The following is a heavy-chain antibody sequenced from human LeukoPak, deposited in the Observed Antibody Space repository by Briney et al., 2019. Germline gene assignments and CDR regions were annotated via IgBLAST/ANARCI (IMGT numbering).Heavy chain of an antibody. Sequence: SETLSLTRTVSGGSISSYYWSWIRQPPGKGLEWIGYIYYSGSTNYNPSLKSRVTISVDTSKNQFSLKLSSVTAADTAVYYCAVQPYYDSSGYEPPFDYWGQGTLVTVSS. CDR3: AVQPYYDSSGYEPPFDY. CDR1: GGSISSYY. J-gene: IGHJ4*02. V-gene: IGHV4-59*01. CDR2: IYYSGST. D-gene: IGHD3-22*01.